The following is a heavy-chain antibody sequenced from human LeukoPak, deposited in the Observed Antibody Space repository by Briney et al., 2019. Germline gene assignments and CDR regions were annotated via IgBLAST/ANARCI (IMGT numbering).Heavy chain of an antibody. D-gene: IGHD3-9*01. CDR3: ARTGHYQFDS. CDR1: GYSFTDYD. J-gene: IGHJ4*02. Sequence: ASVKVSCKASGYSFTDYDFSWVRQAPGQGLEWLGWVSIYNDNTNYAREFQDRITMTTDISTSTAYMELKSLTSDDTAVYFCARTGHYQFDSWGLGTLVTVSS. V-gene: IGHV1-18*01. CDR2: VSIYNDNT.